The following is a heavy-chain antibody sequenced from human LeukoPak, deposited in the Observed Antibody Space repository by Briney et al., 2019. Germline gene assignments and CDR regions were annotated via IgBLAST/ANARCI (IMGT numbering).Heavy chain of an antibody. CDR3: ATIAVAGTLYFDC. CDR1: GGSISSSSYY. CDR2: IYYSGST. D-gene: IGHD6-19*01. J-gene: IGHJ4*02. V-gene: IGHV4-39*01. Sequence: SETLSLTCTVSGGSISSSSYYWGWIRQPPGKGLEWFGSIYYSGSTHYNPSLKSRVPISVDTSKNQSSLKLSSVTAADTAGYYCATIAVAGTLYFDCWGQGTLVTVSS.